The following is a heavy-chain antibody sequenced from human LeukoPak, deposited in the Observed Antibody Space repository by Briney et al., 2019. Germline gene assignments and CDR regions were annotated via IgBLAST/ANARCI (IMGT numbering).Heavy chain of an antibody. CDR1: GFTFSSYA. CDR2: ISYDGSNK. D-gene: IGHD4-11*01. CDR3: ARVFYRAFDI. V-gene: IGHV3-30*04. J-gene: IGHJ3*02. Sequence: GGSLRLSCAASGFTFSSYAMHWVRQAPGKGLEWVAVISYDGSNKYYADSVKGRFTISRDNSKNTLYLQMNSLRAEDTAAYYCARVFYRAFDIWGQGTMVTVSS.